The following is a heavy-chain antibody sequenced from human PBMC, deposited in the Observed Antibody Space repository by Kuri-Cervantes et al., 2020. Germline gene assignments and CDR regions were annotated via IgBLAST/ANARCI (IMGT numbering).Heavy chain of an antibody. CDR3: AHSSEQWLVIDY. D-gene: IGHD6-19*01. J-gene: IGHJ4*02. Sequence: SGPTLVKPTETLTLTCTFSGFLLSTSGVGVGWIRQPPGKALEWLALIYWNDDKRYSPSLKSRLTITKDTSKNQVVLTMTNMDPVDTATYYCAHSSEQWLVIDYWGQGTLVTVSS. CDR1: GFLLSTSGVG. V-gene: IGHV2-5*01. CDR2: IYWNDDK.